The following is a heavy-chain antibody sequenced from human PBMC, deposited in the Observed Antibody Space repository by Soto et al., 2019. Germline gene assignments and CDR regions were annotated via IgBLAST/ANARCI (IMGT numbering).Heavy chain of an antibody. CDR2: IVVGSGNT. D-gene: IGHD3-10*01. Sequence: SVKVSCKASGFTFTSSAVQWVRQARGQRLEWIGWIVVGSGNTNYAQKFQERVTITRDMSTSTAYMELSSLRSEDTAVYYCAADALYGSGRGLYDAFEIWGQGTLVTGSS. CDR1: GFTFTSSA. J-gene: IGHJ3*02. CDR3: AADALYGSGRGLYDAFEI. V-gene: IGHV1-58*01.